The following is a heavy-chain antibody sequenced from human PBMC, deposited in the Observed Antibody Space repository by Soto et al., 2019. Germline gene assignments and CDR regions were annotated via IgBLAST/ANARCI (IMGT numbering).Heavy chain of an antibody. CDR3: ARDREAGYNFYYGMDV. V-gene: IGHV4-61*02. J-gene: IGHJ6*02. D-gene: IGHD6-19*01. CDR1: GGSISSGGYS. CDR2: IYTSASI. Sequence: SSETLSLTCAVSGGSISSGGYSWTWIRQPAGKGLEWIGRIYTSASINYNPSLKGRVTLSVDTSTNQVSLRLASVTAADTAIYYCARDREAGYNFYYGMDVWGQGTTVTVSS.